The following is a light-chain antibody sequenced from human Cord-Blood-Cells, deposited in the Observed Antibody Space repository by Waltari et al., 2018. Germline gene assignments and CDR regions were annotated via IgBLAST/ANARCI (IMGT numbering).Light chain of an antibody. CDR2: AAY. Sequence: AIRMTQSPCSLSAPTGDRVTITCRASQGISSYLAWYQQKPGKAPKLLIYAAYTLQSGVPSRFSGSGSGTDFTLTISCLQSEDFATYYCQQYYSYPLTFGGGTKVEIK. CDR1: QGISSY. V-gene: IGKV1-8*01. J-gene: IGKJ4*01. CDR3: QQYYSYPLT.